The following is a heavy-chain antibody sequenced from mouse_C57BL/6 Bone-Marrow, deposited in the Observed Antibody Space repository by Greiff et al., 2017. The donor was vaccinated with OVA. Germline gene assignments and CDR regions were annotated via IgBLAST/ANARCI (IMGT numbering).Heavy chain of an antibody. CDR3: ARGYGSSYPFAY. J-gene: IGHJ3*01. Sequence: QLQQSGPVLVKPGASVKMSCKASGYTFTSYVMHWVKQKPGQGLEWIGYIYPYNDGTKYNEKFKGKATLTSDKSSSTAYMELSSLAAADSAVYSCARGYGSSYPFAYWGQGTLVTVSA. V-gene: IGHV1-14*01. CDR1: GYTFTSYV. CDR2: IYPYNDGT. D-gene: IGHD1-1*01.